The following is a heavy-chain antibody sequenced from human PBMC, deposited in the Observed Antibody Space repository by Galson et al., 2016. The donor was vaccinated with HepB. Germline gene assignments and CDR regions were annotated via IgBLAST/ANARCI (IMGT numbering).Heavy chain of an antibody. V-gene: IGHV3-23*01. CDR2: IRGTGVTT. CDR1: GFTFSDYA. J-gene: IGHJ4*01. CDR3: AEATPYYDVLTGFVLYYSDY. D-gene: IGHD3-9*01. Sequence: SLRLSCAASGFTFSDYAMSWVRKAPGKGLQWVSTIRGTGVTTHYADSVKGRFTISRDNSKNTLYLQMSSLRAEDTAMYSCAEATPYYDVLTGFVLYYSDYWGHGTLVTVSS.